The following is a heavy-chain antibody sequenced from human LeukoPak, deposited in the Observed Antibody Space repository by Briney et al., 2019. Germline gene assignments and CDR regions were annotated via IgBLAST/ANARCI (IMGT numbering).Heavy chain of an antibody. V-gene: IGHV1-69*13. Sequence: GASVKVSCKASGGTFSSYAISWVRQAPGQGLEWMGGIIPIFGTANYAQKFQGRVTITADESTSTAYMELSSLRSEDTAVYYCARDAPRDYDSSGYYDDYWGQGTLVTVSS. J-gene: IGHJ4*02. CDR3: ARDAPRDYDSSGYYDDY. D-gene: IGHD3-22*01. CDR1: GGTFSSYA. CDR2: IIPIFGTA.